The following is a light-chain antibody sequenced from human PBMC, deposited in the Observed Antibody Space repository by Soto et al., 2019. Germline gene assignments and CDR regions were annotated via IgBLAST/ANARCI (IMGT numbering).Light chain of an antibody. CDR2: AAS. Sequence: DIQMTQSPSSLSASVGDRVTITCRASQIISSYLNWYQQKQGQAPKLLIYAASSLQSGVPSRFSGSGSGTAFTLTISSLQPEDFATYYCQQTYSTPYTFGQGTKLEIK. CDR3: QQTYSTPYT. V-gene: IGKV1-39*01. J-gene: IGKJ2*01. CDR1: QIISSY.